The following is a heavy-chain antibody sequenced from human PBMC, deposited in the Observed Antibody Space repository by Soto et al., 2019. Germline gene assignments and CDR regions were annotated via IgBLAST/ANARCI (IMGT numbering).Heavy chain of an antibody. CDR3: AKDGAWLRYFDWLSLGGDFDY. CDR2: ISGSGGST. Sequence: EVQLLESGGGLVQPGGSLRLSCAASGFTFSSYAMSWVRQAPGKGLEWVSAISGSGGSTYYADSVKGRFTISRDNSKNTLYLQMNSLRAEDTAVYYCAKDGAWLRYFDWLSLGGDFDYWGQGTLVTVSS. CDR1: GFTFSSYA. V-gene: IGHV3-23*01. D-gene: IGHD3-9*01. J-gene: IGHJ4*02.